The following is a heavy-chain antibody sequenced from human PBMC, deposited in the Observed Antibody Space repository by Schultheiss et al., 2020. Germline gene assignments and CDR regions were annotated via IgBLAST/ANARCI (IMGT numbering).Heavy chain of an antibody. CDR2: IYYSGST. D-gene: IGHD3-3*01. CDR1: GGSISSYY. J-gene: IGHJ5*02. CDR3: ARHLEAFHENWFDP. V-gene: IGHV4-59*08. Sequence: SETLSLTCTVAGGSISSYYWSWIRQPPGKGLEWIGYIYYSGSTNYNPSLKSRVTISVDTSKNQFSLKLSSVTAADTAVYYCARHLEAFHENWFDPWGQGILVTVS.